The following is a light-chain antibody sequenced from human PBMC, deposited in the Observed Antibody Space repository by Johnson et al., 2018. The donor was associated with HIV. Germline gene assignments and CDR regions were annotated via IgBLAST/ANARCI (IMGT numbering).Light chain of an antibody. V-gene: IGLV1-51*02. CDR1: SSNIGNDS. Sequence: QSVLTQPPSVSAAPGQRVTISCSGSSSNIGNDSVSWYQQLPGTAPELLIYENNRRPSGIPDRFSGSKSGTSATLVITGLHTGDEADYFCGTWDSSLSGYVVGTGTMVTVL. CDR3: GTWDSSLSGYV. J-gene: IGLJ1*01. CDR2: ENN.